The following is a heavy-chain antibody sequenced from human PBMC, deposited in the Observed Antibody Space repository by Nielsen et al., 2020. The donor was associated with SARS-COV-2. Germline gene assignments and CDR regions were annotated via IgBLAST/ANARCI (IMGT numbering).Heavy chain of an antibody. CDR1: GFTFSSYE. CDR2: ISSSGSTI. V-gene: IGHV3-48*03. CDR3: ANFDPSGWYIR. D-gene: IGHD6-19*01. J-gene: IGHJ4*02. Sequence: GGSLRLSCAASGFTFSSYEMNWVRQAPGKGLEWVSYISSSGSTIYYADSVKGRFTISRDNANNSLFLQMNSLRAEDTALYYCANFDPSGWYIRWGQGTLVTVSS.